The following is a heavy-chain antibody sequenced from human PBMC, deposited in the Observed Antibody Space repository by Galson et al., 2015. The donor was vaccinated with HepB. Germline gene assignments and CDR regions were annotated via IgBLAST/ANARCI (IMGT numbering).Heavy chain of an antibody. CDR3: ARDGELVAPKRTGTTTSNGMDV. Sequence: SLRLSCAASGFTFSSYGMHWVRQAPGKGLEWVAVISYDGSNKYYADSVKGRFTISRDNSKNTLYLQMNSLRAEDTAVYYCARDGELVAPKRTGTTTSNGMDVWGQGTTVTVSS. V-gene: IGHV3-30*03. CDR2: ISYDGSNK. CDR1: GFTFSSYG. D-gene: IGHD1-1*01. J-gene: IGHJ6*02.